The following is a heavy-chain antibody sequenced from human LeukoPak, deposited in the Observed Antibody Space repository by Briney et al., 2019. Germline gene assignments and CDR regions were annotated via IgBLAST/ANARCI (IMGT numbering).Heavy chain of an antibody. D-gene: IGHD3-10*01. CDR3: ARGTYGSGSSFFDY. CDR1: GFTVSSNY. J-gene: IGHJ4*02. Sequence: PGGSLRLSCAASGFTVSSNYMSWVRQAPGKGLEWVSVIYSGGSTYYADSVKGRFTISRDNSKNTLYLQMNSLRAEDTAVYYCARGTYGSGSSFFDYWGQGTLVTVSS. V-gene: IGHV3-53*01. CDR2: IYSGGST.